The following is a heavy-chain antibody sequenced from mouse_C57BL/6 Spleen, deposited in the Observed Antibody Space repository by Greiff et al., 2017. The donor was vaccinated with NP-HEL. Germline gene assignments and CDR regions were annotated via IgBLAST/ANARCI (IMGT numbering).Heavy chain of an antibody. CDR1: GYSITSGYY. V-gene: IGHV3-6*01. J-gene: IGHJ4*01. CDR3: AYYDGYYDAMDY. D-gene: IGHD2-3*01. CDR2: ISYDGSN. Sequence: ESGPGLVKPSQSLSLTCSVTGYSITSGYYWNWIRQFPGNKLEWMGYISYDGSNNYNPSLKNRISITRDTSKNQFFLKLNSVTTEDTATYYCAYYDGYYDAMDYWGQGTSVTVSS.